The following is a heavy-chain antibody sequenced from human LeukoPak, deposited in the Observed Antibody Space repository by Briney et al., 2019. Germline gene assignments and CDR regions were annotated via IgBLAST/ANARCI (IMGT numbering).Heavy chain of an antibody. CDR2: IYYSGST. J-gene: IGHJ4*02. D-gene: IGHD3-10*01. Sequence: SETLSLTCSVSGGSISSGDYYWSWIRQPPGKGLEWIGYIYYSGSTYYNPSLKSRVTISVDTSKNQFSLKLSSVTAADTAVYYCAREMVRGLDYWGQGTLVTVSS. V-gene: IGHV4-30-4*01. CDR3: AREMVRGLDY. CDR1: GGSISSGDYY.